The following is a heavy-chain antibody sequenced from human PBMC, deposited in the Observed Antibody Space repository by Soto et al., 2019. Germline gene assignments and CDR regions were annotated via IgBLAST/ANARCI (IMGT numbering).Heavy chain of an antibody. CDR2: ISGSGGST. J-gene: IGHJ4*02. V-gene: IGHV3-23*01. D-gene: IGHD3-22*01. CDR1: GFTFSSYA. Sequence: LRLSCSASGFTFSSYAMSWVRQAPFNGLEWVSAISGSGGSTYYADSVKGRFTISRDNSKNTLYLQMNSLRAEDTAVYYCAKDTSYDSSGYYLGPYYFDYWGQGTLVTVSS. CDR3: AKDTSYDSSGYYLGPYYFDY.